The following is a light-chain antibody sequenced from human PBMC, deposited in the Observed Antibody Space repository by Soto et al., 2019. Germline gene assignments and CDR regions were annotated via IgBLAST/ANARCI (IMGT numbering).Light chain of an antibody. CDR1: QDIRTA. CDR2: GAS. Sequence: AIQMTQSPSSLSASVGDRVTITCRSSQDIRTALGWYQQRPGKAPNLLIYGASTLQAGVPSRFSGSGSGTDVFLTISSLQPEDVATYFCLQDYNYPRTCGQGTKLQIK. V-gene: IGKV1-6*02. J-gene: IGKJ2*01. CDR3: LQDYNYPRT.